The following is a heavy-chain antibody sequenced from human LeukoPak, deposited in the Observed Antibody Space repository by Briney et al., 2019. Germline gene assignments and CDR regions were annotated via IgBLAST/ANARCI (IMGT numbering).Heavy chain of an antibody. CDR1: GFTFSNYW. Sequence: GGSLRLSCAASGFTFSNYWIHWVRQAPGQGLAWVSRINSDGSRTSYADSVKGRFTISRDNAKNTLYLQMYSLRAEDTAVYDCARGPGSGWFDYWGQGTLVTVSS. D-gene: IGHD6-19*01. J-gene: IGHJ4*02. CDR2: INSDGSRT. V-gene: IGHV3-74*01. CDR3: ARGPGSGWFDY.